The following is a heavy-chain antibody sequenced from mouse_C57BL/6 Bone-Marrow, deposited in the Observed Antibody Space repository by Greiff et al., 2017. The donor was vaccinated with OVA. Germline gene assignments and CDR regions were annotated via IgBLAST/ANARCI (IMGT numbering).Heavy chain of an antibody. CDR3: TREGFIATVVYFDY. J-gene: IGHJ2*01. CDR2: IDPSDSDT. CDR1: GYTFTSYW. D-gene: IGHD1-1*01. V-gene: IGHV1-52*01. Sequence: VQLQQPGAELVRPGSSVKLSCKASGYTFTSYWMHWVKQRPIQGLEWIGNIDPSDSDTHYNQKFKDKATLPVDKSSSTAYMQLSSLTSEDTAVYNCTREGFIATVVYFDYWGQGTTLTVSS.